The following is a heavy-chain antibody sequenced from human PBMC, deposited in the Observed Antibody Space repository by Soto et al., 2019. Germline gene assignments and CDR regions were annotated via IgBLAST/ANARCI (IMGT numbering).Heavy chain of an antibody. CDR2: IYHSGRT. D-gene: IGHD2-8*02. J-gene: IGHJ5*02. Sequence: SETLSLTCAVSGGSISSGGYSWSWIRQPPGKGLEWIGYIYHSGRTYYNPSLKSRVTISVDRSKNQFSLKLSSVTAADTAVYYCARDKITGLFDPRGPGTLVTVSS. V-gene: IGHV4-30-2*01. CDR1: GGSISSGGYS. CDR3: ARDKITGLFDP.